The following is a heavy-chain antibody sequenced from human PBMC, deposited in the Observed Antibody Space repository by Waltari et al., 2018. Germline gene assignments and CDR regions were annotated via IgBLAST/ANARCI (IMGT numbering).Heavy chain of an antibody. J-gene: IGHJ4*02. V-gene: IGHV4-34*01. D-gene: IGHD2-2*01. Sequence: QVEIKQWGDGVVRPSETLSLTWAFYGGTFTNYYWSWIRQPPEKGLEWIGEINHAGSTYYNPSLRSRVTISLDTSKSQFSLKLSSVTATDTAVYYCARTLSTRIFDSWGQGALVTVSS. CDR1: GGTFTNYY. CDR3: ARTLSTRIFDS. CDR2: INHAGST.